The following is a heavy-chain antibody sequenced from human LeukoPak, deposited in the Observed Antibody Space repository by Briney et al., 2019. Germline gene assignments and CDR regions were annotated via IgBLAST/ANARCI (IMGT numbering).Heavy chain of an antibody. CDR2: IYSGGST. CDR3: ARDACGGDCYGLDY. CDR1: GFTVSSNY. J-gene: IGHJ4*02. D-gene: IGHD2-21*02. Sequence: GGSLRLSCAASGFTVSSNYMSWVRQAPGKGLEWVSVIYSGGSTYYADSVKGRFTISRDNSKNMLYLQMNSLRAEDTAVYYCARDACGGDCYGLDYWGQGTLVTVSS. V-gene: IGHV3-53*01.